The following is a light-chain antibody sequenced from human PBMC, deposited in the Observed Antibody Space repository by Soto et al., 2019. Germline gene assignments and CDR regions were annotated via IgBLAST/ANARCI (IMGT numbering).Light chain of an antibody. CDR2: EVS. V-gene: IGLV2-14*01. CDR3: ASHTSSSTSVI. J-gene: IGLJ2*01. CDR1: SSDVGGYKY. Sequence: QSALTQPASVSGSPGQSITISCTGTSSDVGGYKYVSWYQQHPDKAPKLIIFEVSNRPSGISSRFSGSKSGNTASLTISGLQAEDVADYYCASHTSSSTSVIFGRGTKLTVL.